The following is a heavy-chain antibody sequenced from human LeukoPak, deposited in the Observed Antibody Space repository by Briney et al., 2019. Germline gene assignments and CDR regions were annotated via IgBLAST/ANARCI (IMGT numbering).Heavy chain of an antibody. J-gene: IGHJ5*02. Sequence: GGSLRLSCAASGFTFKLYWMHWVRQVPGKGPVWVARNDDGSDTVYADSVKGRFTISRDDAKNMLFLQMNSLRGEDTAVYHCVRGGPSTWSWGQGTLVTVSS. CDR2: NDDGSDT. CDR1: GFTFKLYW. V-gene: IGHV3-74*01. D-gene: IGHD2-15*01. CDR3: VRGGPSTWS.